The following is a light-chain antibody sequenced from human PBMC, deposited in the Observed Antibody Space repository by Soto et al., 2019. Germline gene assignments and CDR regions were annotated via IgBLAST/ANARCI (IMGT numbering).Light chain of an antibody. CDR1: QSVSSSY. CDR2: GAS. Sequence: EIVLTQSPGTLSLSPGERATLSCRASQSVSSSYLAWYQQKPGQAPRLLIYGASSRATGIPDRFSGSGSGTDFTLTISRLKPEDFAVYYCQQYGSSQWTFGQGTKVEIK. J-gene: IGKJ1*01. CDR3: QQYGSSQWT. V-gene: IGKV3-20*01.